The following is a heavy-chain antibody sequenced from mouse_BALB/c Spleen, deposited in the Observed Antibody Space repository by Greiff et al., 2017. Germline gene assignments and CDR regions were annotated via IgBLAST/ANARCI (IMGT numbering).Heavy chain of an antibody. CDR3: AAPYGSYWYFDV. J-gene: IGHJ1*01. CDR1: GYTFTSYT. Sequence: QVQLQQSAAELARPGASVKMSCKASGYTFTSYTVHWVKQRPGQGLEWIGYINPSSGYTEYNQKFKDKTTLTADKSSSTAYMQLSSLTSEDSAVYYCAAPYGSYWYFDVWGAGTTVTVSS. D-gene: IGHD1-1*01. V-gene: IGHV1-4*02. CDR2: INPSSGYT.